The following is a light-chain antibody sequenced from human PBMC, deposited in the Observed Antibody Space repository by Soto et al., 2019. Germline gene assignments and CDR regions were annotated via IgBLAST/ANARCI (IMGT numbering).Light chain of an antibody. CDR3: QLYNNWPPLFT. V-gene: IGKV3-15*01. CDR1: QSVSSN. J-gene: IGKJ3*01. Sequence: EIVMTQSPATLSVSPGERATLSCRASQSVSSNLVWYQQKPGQAPRLLIYGASTRATGIPARFSGSGSGTEFTLTISSLQSEDFAVYYCQLYNNWPPLFTFGPGTKVDIK. CDR2: GAS.